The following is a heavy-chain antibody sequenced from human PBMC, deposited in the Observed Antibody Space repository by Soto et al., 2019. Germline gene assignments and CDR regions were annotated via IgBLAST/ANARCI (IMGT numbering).Heavy chain of an antibody. Sequence: QLQLQESGPGLVKPSETLSLTCTVSGGSISSSSCYWGWIRQPPGKGLEWLGSIYYSGSTYYNPSLTRRVPIAVDTTKNLFSQKLCYATAGDTAVYYCARLGVGNTVPDGFGIWGQRTMVTVSS. V-gene: IGHV4-39*01. CDR1: GGSISSSSCY. CDR2: IYYSGST. J-gene: IGHJ3*02. D-gene: IGHD3-3*01. CDR3: ARLGVGNTVPDGFGI.